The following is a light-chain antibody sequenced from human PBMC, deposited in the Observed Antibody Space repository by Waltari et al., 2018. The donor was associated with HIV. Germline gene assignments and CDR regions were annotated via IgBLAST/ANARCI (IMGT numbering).Light chain of an antibody. CDR2: EVS. J-gene: IGLJ1*01. Sequence: QSALTQPASVSGSPGQSLTISCPGTSSDVRGYTYVSWYHQHPGKAPKLMIYEVSNRPSGVSNRFSGSKSGNTASLTISGLQAEDECDYYCSSHTSSIYVFGTGTKVTVL. CDR1: SSDVRGYTY. V-gene: IGLV2-14*01. CDR3: SSHTSSIYV.